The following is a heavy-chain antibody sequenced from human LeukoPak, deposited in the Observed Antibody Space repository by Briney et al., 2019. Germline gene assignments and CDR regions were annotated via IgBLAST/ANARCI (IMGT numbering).Heavy chain of an antibody. D-gene: IGHD6-19*01. CDR2: IKEDGSEK. V-gene: IGHV3-7*01. Sequence: QPGGSLRLSCAASGFTFRSYWMSWVRQAPGKGLEWVATIKEDGSEKYYVDSVKGRFAISRDNAKNSLYLQMNSLRVVDTAVYYCARGVSGWYYWGQGTLVTVSS. CDR3: ARGVSGWYY. CDR1: GFTFRSYW. J-gene: IGHJ4*02.